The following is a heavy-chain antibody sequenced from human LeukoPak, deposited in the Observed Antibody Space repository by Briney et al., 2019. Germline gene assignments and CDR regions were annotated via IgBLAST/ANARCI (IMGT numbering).Heavy chain of an antibody. CDR3: ARDQDGTMVRGVITVLDY. J-gene: IGHJ4*02. V-gene: IGHV3-11*01. CDR1: GFTFSDYY. D-gene: IGHD3-10*01. CDR2: ISSSGSTI. Sequence: PGGSLRLSCAASGFTFSDYYMSWTRQAPGKGLEWVSHISSSGSTIYYADSVKGRFTISRDNAKNLLYLQMNSLRAEDTAVYYCARDQDGTMVRGVITVLDYWGQGTLVTVSS.